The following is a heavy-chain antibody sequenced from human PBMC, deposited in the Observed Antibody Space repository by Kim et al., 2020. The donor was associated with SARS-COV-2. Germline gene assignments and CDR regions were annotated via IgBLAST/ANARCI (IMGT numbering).Heavy chain of an antibody. CDR3: ARKAFGVVIISGLDY. CDR2: ISGSGGST. Sequence: GGSLRLSCAASGFTFSSYAMSWVRQAPGKGLEWVSAISGSGGSTYYADSVKGRFTISRDNSKNTLYLQMNSLRAEDTAVYYCARKAFGVVIISGLDYWGQGTLVTVSS. V-gene: IGHV3-23*01. CDR1: GFTFSSYA. J-gene: IGHJ4*02. D-gene: IGHD3-3*01.